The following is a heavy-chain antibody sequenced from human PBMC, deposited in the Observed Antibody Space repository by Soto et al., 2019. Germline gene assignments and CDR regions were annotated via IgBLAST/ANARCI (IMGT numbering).Heavy chain of an antibody. CDR2: ISAYNGNI. J-gene: IGHJ5*02. Sequence: ASVKVSCKASGYIFTSYGISWVRQAPGQGLELMGWISAYNGNINYAQKLQGRVTMTTDTSTSTAYMELRSLRSDDTAVYYCARFSPLVVPAAMRGWFDPWGQGTLVTVAS. CDR1: GYIFTSYG. D-gene: IGHD2-2*01. CDR3: ARFSPLVVPAAMRGWFDP. V-gene: IGHV1-18*04.